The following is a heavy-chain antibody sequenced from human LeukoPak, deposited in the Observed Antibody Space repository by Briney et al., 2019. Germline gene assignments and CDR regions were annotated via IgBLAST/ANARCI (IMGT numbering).Heavy chain of an antibody. CDR3: ARDGSANWGLFDY. Sequence: SETLSLTCKVSGGSLSRSPYYWGWTRQPPGKGLEWIGNVFYSGNIYYSPSLKGRVTISVETSNNQFSLILNSVTAADAAVYYCARDGSANWGLFDYWGPGTLVTVSS. CDR2: VFYSGNI. J-gene: IGHJ4*02. V-gene: IGHV4-39*07. CDR1: GGSLSRSPYY. D-gene: IGHD7-27*01.